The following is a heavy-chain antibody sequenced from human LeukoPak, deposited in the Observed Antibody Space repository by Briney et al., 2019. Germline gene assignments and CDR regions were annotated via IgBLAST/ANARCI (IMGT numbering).Heavy chain of an antibody. J-gene: IGHJ4*02. V-gene: IGHV3-49*04. CDR3: TRVKYYYDSSGYYPFDY. D-gene: IGHD3-22*01. CDR1: GFTFGDYA. Sequence: GGSLRLSCTGSGFTFGDYAMSWVRQAPGVGLEWVGFIRSKVNGGTTEYAASVKGRFTISRDDSKSIAYLQMNSLKTEDTAVYYCTRVKYYYDSSGYYPFDYWGQGTLVTVSS. CDR2: IRSKVNGGTT.